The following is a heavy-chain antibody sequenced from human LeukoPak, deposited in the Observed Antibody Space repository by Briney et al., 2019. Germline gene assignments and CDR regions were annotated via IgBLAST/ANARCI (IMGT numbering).Heavy chain of an antibody. J-gene: IGHJ4*02. CDR3: ARDKYGSGSYYFDY. D-gene: IGHD3-10*01. CDR2: INWNGGST. CDR1: GFTFDDYG. V-gene: IGHV3-20*04. Sequence: GGSLRLSCAASGFTFDDYGMTWVRQAPGKGLEWVSGINWNGGSTGYADSVKGRFTISRDNAKNSLYLQMNSLRAEDTAVYYCARDKYGSGSYYFDYWGQGTLVTVSS.